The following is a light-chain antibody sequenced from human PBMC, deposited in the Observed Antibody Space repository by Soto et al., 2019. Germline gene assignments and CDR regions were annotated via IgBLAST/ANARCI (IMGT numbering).Light chain of an antibody. Sequence: QSVLTQPPSASGAPGQRVTISCTGSSSNIGAGYDVYWYQQLPGTAPKLLIYGNSNRPSGVPDRFSASKSGTSASLAITGLQAEDEADYYCQSYDSSLSGSGVFGTGTKVTVL. CDR2: GNS. V-gene: IGLV1-40*01. CDR1: SSNIGAGYD. CDR3: QSYDSSLSGSGV. J-gene: IGLJ1*01.